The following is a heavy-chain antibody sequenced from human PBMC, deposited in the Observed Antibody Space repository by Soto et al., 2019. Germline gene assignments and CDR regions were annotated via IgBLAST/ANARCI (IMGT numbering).Heavy chain of an antibody. CDR3: ARAGITIFGVVIDPVYGSGSYYSSGKNYFDY. CDR2: ISAYNGNT. CDR1: GYTFTSYG. Sequence: ASVKVSCKASGYTFTSYGISWVRQAPGQGLEWMGWISAYNGNTNYAQKLQGRVTMTTDTSTSPAYMELRSLRSDETAVYYCARAGITIFGVVIDPVYGSGSYYSSGKNYFDYWGQGTLVTVSS. V-gene: IGHV1-18*01. D-gene: IGHD3-3*01. J-gene: IGHJ4*02.